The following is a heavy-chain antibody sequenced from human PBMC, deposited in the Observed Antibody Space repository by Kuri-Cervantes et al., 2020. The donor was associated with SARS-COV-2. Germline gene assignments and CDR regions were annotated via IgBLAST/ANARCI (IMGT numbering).Heavy chain of an antibody. CDR3: AREEDFSVDC. CDR2: IYYSGST. D-gene: IGHD3-3*01. J-gene: IGHJ4*02. CDR1: GGSISSRTYY. V-gene: IGHV4-39*02. Sequence: SETLSLTCTVSGGSISSRTYYWGWIRQPPGKGLEWVGNIYYSGSTYYNPSLKSRLTVSVDTSKNQFSLKLTSVTAADTAVYYCAREEDFSVDCWGQGTLVTVSS.